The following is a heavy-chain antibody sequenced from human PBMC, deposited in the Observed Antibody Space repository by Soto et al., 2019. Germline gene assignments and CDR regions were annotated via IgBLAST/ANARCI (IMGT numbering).Heavy chain of an antibody. V-gene: IGHV3-23*01. J-gene: IGHJ1*01. Sequence: RQGPGKGLEWSSTVSSSGASTYYADSVKSRFTISRDNSKNTLFLQMNTVRAFYTAVYRCVSMQH. CDR3: VSMQH. D-gene: IGHD2-8*01. CDR2: VSSSGAST.